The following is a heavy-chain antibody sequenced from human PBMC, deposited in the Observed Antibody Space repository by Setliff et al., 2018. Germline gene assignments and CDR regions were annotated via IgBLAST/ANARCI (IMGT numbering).Heavy chain of an antibody. D-gene: IGHD6-19*01. CDR3: ASALIRRVAVAGKSQFDY. J-gene: IGHJ4*01. V-gene: IGHV1-69*05. CDR1: GGFSTHA. Sequence: ASVKVSCKASGGFSTHAISWVRQVPGQGLVWMGGIIPILGTTDYAQNFQGRVTITTDESTSSAYLEMSNLRSEDTAVYYCASALIRRVAVAGKSQFDYWGQGTLVTVSS. CDR2: IIPILGTT.